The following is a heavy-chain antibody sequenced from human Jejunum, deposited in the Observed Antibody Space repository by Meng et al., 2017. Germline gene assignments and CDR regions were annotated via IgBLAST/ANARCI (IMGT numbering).Heavy chain of an antibody. Sequence: GESLKISCAASGFTFSSFEMNCVRQAPGKGLEWISYISSSGSSIYYADSVKGRFTISRDNAKNSLYLQMTSLRVEDTAVYYCARAQGYCSGGSCYPPPDYWGQGTLVTVSS. CDR2: ISSSGSSI. J-gene: IGHJ4*02. V-gene: IGHV3-48*03. D-gene: IGHD2-15*01. CDR1: GFTFSSFE. CDR3: ARAQGYCSGGSCYPPPDY.